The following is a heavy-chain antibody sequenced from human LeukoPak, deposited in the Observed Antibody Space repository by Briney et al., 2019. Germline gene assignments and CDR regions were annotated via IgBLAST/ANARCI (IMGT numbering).Heavy chain of an antibody. J-gene: IGHJ4*02. CDR1: GYTFTSYY. CDR3: ARDSGMVRGTVDY. D-gene: IGHD3-10*01. Sequence: ASVKVSCKSSGYTFTSYYMYWVRQAPGQGLEWMGIINPSGGSTSYAQKFPGRVTMTRDTSTSTVYMELSSLRSEDTAVYYCARDSGMVRGTVDYWGQGTLVTVSS. V-gene: IGHV1-46*01. CDR2: INPSGGST.